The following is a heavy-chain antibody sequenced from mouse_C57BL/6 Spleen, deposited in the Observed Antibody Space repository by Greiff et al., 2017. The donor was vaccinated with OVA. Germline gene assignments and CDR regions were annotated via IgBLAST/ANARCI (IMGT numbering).Heavy chain of an antibody. CDR2: IWKGGST. CDR1: GFSLTSYG. D-gene: IGHD1-1*01. V-gene: IGHV2-5*01. CDR3: AKIHYGSSWYFDV. J-gene: IGHJ1*03. Sequence: QVQLKQSGPGLVQPSQSLSITCTVSGFSLTSYGVHWVRQSPGKGLEWLGVIWKGGSTDYNAAFMSRLSITKDNSKSQVFFKMNSLQADDTAIYYCAKIHYGSSWYFDVWGTGTTVTVSS.